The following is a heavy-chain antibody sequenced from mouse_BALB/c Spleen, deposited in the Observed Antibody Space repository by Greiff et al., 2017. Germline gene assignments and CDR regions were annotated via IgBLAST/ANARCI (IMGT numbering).Heavy chain of an antibody. V-gene: IGHV14-4*02. CDR3: NAGGTGTLFAY. CDR1: GFNIKDYY. CDR2: IDPENGDT. J-gene: IGHJ3*01. D-gene: IGHD4-1*01. Sequence: EVQLVESGAELVRSGASVKLSCTASGFNIKDYYMHWVKQRPEQGLEWIGWIDPENGDTEYAPKFQGKATMTADTSSNTAYLQLSSLTSEDTAVYYCNAGGTGTLFAYWGQGTLVTVSA.